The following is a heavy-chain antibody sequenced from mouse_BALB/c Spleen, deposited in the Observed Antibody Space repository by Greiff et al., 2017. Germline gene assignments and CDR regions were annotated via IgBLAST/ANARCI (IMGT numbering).Heavy chain of an antibody. CDR3: ARSRFTTATDGLAY. D-gene: IGHD1-2*01. CDR1: GYTFTDYA. J-gene: IGHJ3*01. Sequence: QVQLQQSGAELVRPGVSVKISCKGSGYTFTDYAMHWVKQSHAKSLEWIGVISTYYGDASYNQKFKGKATMTVDKSSSTAYMELARLTSEDSAIFYCARSRFTTATDGLAYWGQGTLVTVSA. CDR2: ISTYYGDA. V-gene: IGHV1S137*01.